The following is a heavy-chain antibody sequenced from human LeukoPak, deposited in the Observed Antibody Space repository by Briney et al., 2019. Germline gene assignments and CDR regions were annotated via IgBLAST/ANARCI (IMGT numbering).Heavy chain of an antibody. V-gene: IGHV3-21*01. CDR3: ASLPTAGWGKNV. Sequence: GGSLRLSCAASGFTFSSYSMNWVRQAPGKGLEWFSSISSSSRYIYYADSVKGRFTISRDNAKNSLYLQMNSLRAEDTAVYYCASLPTAGWGKNVWGQGTLVTVSS. CDR1: GFTFSSYS. J-gene: IGHJ4*02. CDR2: ISSSSRYI. D-gene: IGHD2-2*01.